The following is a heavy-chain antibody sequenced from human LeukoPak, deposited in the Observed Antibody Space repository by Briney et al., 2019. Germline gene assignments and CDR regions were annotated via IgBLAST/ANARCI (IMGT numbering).Heavy chain of an antibody. CDR1: GGTFSSYA. Sequence: AASVKVSCKASGGTFSSYAISWVRQAPGQGLEWMGGIIPIFGTANYAQKFQGRVTITADKSTSTAYMELSSLRSEDTAVYYCARTAAAGTRPGYNWFDPWGQGTLVTVSS. D-gene: IGHD6-13*01. V-gene: IGHV1-69*06. CDR2: IIPIFGTA. J-gene: IGHJ5*02. CDR3: ARTAAAGTRPGYNWFDP.